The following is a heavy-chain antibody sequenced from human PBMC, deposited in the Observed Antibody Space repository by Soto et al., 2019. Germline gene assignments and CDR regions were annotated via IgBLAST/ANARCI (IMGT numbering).Heavy chain of an antibody. D-gene: IGHD6-19*01. Sequence: SETLSLTCAVSGGSISSSNWWSWVRQPPGKGLEWIGEIYHSGSTNYNPSPKSRVTISVDKSKNQFSLKLSSVTAADTAVYYCARLYSSGWGFDYWGQGTLVTVSS. CDR2: IYHSGST. J-gene: IGHJ4*02. CDR1: GGSISSSNW. V-gene: IGHV4-4*02. CDR3: ARLYSSGWGFDY.